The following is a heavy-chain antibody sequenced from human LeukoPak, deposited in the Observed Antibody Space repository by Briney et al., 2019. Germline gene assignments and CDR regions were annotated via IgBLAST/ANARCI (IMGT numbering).Heavy chain of an antibody. CDR2: INSDGSST. CDR3: ARGVAGTWYFDL. Sequence: PGGSLRLSCAASGFIFSSYWMHWVRQAPGQGLVWVSHINSDGSSTSYADSVKGRFTISRDNAKNTLYLQTNSLRAEDTAVYYCARGVAGTWYFDLWDRGTLVTVSS. D-gene: IGHD6-19*01. J-gene: IGHJ2*01. V-gene: IGHV3-74*01. CDR1: GFIFSSYW.